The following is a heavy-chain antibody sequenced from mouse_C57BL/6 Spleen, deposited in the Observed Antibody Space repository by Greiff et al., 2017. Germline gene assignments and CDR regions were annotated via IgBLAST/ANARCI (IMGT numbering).Heavy chain of an antibody. CDR2: INPNNGGT. Sequence: VQLKESGPELVKPGASVKISCKASGYTFTDYYMNWVKQSHGKSLEWIGDINPNNGGTSSNQKFKGKATLTVDKSSSTAYMELRSLTSEDSAVYYCARPQLRLQAWFAYWGQGTLVTVSA. J-gene: IGHJ3*01. D-gene: IGHD3-2*02. V-gene: IGHV1-26*01. CDR1: GYTFTDYY. CDR3: ARPQLRLQAWFAY.